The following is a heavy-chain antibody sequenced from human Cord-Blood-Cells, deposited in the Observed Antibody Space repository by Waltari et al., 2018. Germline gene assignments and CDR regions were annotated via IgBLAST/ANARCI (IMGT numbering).Heavy chain of an antibody. CDR3: ARHLRLSCDSSGYYWYFDL. CDR2: INHSGST. CDR1: GGSFSGYY. J-gene: IGHJ2*01. V-gene: IGHV4-34*01. Sequence: QVQLQQWGAGLLKPSETLSLTCAVYGGSFSGYYWSWIRHPPGKGLEWIGEINHSGSTNYNPSLKSRVTISVDTSKNQFSLKLSSVTAADTAVYYCARHLRLSCDSSGYYWYFDLWGRGTLVTVSS. D-gene: IGHD3-22*01.